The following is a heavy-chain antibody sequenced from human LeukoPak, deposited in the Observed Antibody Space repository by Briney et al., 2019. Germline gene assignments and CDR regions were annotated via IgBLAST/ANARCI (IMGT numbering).Heavy chain of an antibody. Sequence: PGGSLRLSCAASGFTFSSYAMSWVRQAPGKGLEWVSAISGSGGSTYYADSVKGRFTISRDNSKNTLYLQMNSLRAEDTAVYYCARDVFEDGDYFDYWGQGTLVTVSS. V-gene: IGHV3-23*01. CDR3: ARDVFEDGDYFDY. CDR1: GFTFSSYA. D-gene: IGHD4-17*01. J-gene: IGHJ4*02. CDR2: ISGSGGST.